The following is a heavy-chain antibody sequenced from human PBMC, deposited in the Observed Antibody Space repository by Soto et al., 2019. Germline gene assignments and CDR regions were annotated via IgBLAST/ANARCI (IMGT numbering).Heavy chain of an antibody. Sequence: GASLRLSCAASGFTFSSYSMNWVRQAPGKGLEWVSSISSSSSYIYYADSVKGRFTISRDNAKNSLYLQMNSLRAEDSAVEYCGGGGEYVLSDRGDLHRNYYLVVGGKGTTVTVSS. CDR1: GFTFSSYS. D-gene: IGHD3-10*01. J-gene: IGHJ6*03. CDR2: ISSSSSYI. CDR3: GGGGEYVLSDRGDLHRNYYLVV. V-gene: IGHV3-21*01.